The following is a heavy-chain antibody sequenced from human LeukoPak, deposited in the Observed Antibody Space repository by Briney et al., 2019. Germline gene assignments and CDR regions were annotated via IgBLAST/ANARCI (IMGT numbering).Heavy chain of an antibody. D-gene: IGHD7-27*01. CDR2: IISSSSYI. CDR1: GFTFSSYT. CDR3: PRTTGDPNYYYDMDV. J-gene: IGHJ6*03. V-gene: IGHV3-21*01. Sequence: GGSLRLSCAASGFTFSSYTMKWVRQAPGKGLEWGSSIISSSSYIYYADSVKGRFTISRDNAKNSLFLQMNSLKAKDTAVYFWPRTTGDPNYYYDMDVWGKGTTVTISS.